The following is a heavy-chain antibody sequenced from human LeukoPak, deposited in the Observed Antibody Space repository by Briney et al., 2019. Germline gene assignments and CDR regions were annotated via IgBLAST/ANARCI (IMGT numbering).Heavy chain of an antibody. D-gene: IGHD3-3*01. CDR2: IYYSGST. CDR3: AGTIFGVVIISRGGYMDV. CDR1: GGSFSGYY. Sequence: SETLSLTCAVYGGSFSGYYWSWIRQPPGKGLEWIGYIYYSGSTYYNPSLKSRVTISVDTSKNQFSLKLSSVTAADTAVYYCAGTIFGVVIISRGGYMDVWGKGTTVTVSS. V-gene: IGHV4-30-4*08. J-gene: IGHJ6*03.